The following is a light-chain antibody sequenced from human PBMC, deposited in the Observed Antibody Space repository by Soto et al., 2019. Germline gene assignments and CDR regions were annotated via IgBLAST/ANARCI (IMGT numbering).Light chain of an antibody. V-gene: IGKV1-5*01. CDR2: DAS. CDR3: HHYSRA. Sequence: DIQMTQSPSTLSASVGDRVTITCRASQSISPWLAWYQQKPGKAPKLLIFDASTLESGVPSRFSGRASGTEFTLTITSLQPDDFATYYCHHYSRAFGQGTKVDIK. CDR1: QSISPW. J-gene: IGKJ1*01.